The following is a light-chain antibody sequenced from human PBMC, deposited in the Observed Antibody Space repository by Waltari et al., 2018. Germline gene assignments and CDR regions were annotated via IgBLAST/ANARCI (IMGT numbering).Light chain of an antibody. CDR3: AAWDDSLNDFV. V-gene: IGLV1-44*01. CDR1: NSNVGSNT. Sequence: SVLTQPPSASGTPGQRVTISCSGSNSNVGSNTLSWYQQLPGTAHKLLVYSNNPRPLGVPDRCSVSKSRAKSSLAISGLQSEEEADYYCAAWDDSLNDFVFGAGTKVTVL. J-gene: IGLJ1*01. CDR2: SNN.